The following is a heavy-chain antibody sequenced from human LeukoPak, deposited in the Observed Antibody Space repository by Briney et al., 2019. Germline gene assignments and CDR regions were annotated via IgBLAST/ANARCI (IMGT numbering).Heavy chain of an antibody. CDR2: ISSSSSYI. D-gene: IGHD4/OR15-4a*01. CDR3: ARDANTGDAFDI. Sequence: GGSLRLSCAASGFTFSSYSMNWVRQAPGKGLEWVSSISSSSSYIYYADSVMGRFTISRDNAKNSMYLQMNSLRPEDTAVYYCARDANTGDAFDIWGQGTMVTVSS. CDR1: GFTFSSYS. J-gene: IGHJ3*02. V-gene: IGHV3-21*01.